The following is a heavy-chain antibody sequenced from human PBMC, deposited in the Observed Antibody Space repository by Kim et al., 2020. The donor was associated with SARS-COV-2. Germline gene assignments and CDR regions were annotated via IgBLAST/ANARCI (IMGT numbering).Heavy chain of an antibody. CDR2: ISGSGGST. Sequence: GGSLRLSCAASGFTFSSYAMSWVRQAPGKGLEWVSAISGSGGSTYYADSVKGRFTISRDNSKNTLYLQMNSLRAEDTAVYYCAKDRLAGPPRGIAAADADYYYGMDVWGQGTTVTVSS. V-gene: IGHV3-23*01. D-gene: IGHD6-13*01. CDR3: AKDRLAGPPRGIAAADADYYYGMDV. CDR1: GFTFSSYA. J-gene: IGHJ6*02.